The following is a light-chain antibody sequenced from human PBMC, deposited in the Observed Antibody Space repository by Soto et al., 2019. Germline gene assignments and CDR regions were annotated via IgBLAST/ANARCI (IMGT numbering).Light chain of an antibody. J-gene: IGKJ1*01. CDR3: QQYGSSPTWT. CDR1: QSVSNNY. CDR2: GAS. Sequence: ESVLTQPPGTLSLSPGERATLSCRASQSVSNNYLAWYQQKPGQAPRLLIYGASTRATGIPDRFSGSGSGTDFTLTISRLEPEDSAVYYCQQYGSSPTWTFGQGTKVDIK. V-gene: IGKV3-20*01.